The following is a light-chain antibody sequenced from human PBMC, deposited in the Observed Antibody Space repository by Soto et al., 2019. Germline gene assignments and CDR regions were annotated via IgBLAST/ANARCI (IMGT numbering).Light chain of an antibody. CDR3: GTWDGSLSAGV. CDR2: ENN. J-gene: IGLJ1*01. CDR1: SSNIGNNY. Sequence: QSVLTQPPSVSAAPGQKVTISCSGSSSNIGNNYVSWYQQLPGTAPKLLIYENNMRPSGIPDRFSGSKSGTSATLGITGLQTGDEADYYCGTWDGSLSAGVFGTGTKVTVL. V-gene: IGLV1-51*02.